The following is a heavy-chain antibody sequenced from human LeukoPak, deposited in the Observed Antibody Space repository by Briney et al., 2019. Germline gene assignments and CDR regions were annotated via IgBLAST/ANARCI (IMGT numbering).Heavy chain of an antibody. CDR3: ASIYSSGWYLHFDY. J-gene: IGHJ4*02. D-gene: IGHD6-19*01. Sequence: SETLSLTCAVYGGSFSGYYWSWIRQPPGKGLEWIGEINHSGSTNYNPSLKSRVTISVDTSKNQFSLKLSSVTAADTAVYYCASIYSSGWYLHFDYWGQGTLVTVSS. CDR1: GGSFSGYY. CDR2: INHSGST. V-gene: IGHV4-34*01.